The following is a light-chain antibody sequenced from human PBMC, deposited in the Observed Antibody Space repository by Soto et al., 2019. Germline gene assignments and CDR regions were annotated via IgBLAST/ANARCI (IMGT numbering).Light chain of an antibody. J-gene: IGLJ3*02. Sequence: QSVLTQPPSASGTPGQRLTISCSGSSSNVRSNYVYWYQQLPGTAPKLLIYRNDQRPSGVPDRFSGSKSGTSASLAISGLRSEDEADYHCAAWDDSLSGVVFGGGTKVTVL. CDR2: RND. V-gene: IGLV1-47*01. CDR1: SSNVRSNY. CDR3: AAWDDSLSGVV.